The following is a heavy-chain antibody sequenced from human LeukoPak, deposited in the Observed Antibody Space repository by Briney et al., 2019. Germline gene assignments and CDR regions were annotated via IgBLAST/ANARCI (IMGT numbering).Heavy chain of an antibody. Sequence: GSLRLSCAASGFTFNRNAISWVRQAPGKGLEWIGEITHSGGTHYNPSLWSRLTISTDTSRNKLSLQLTSVTAADTGVYFCARVSDIMISFGGAISYFDYWGQGALVTVSS. V-gene: IGHV4-34*01. CDR3: ARVSDIMISFGGAISYFDY. CDR1: GFTFNRNA. CDR2: ITHSGGT. J-gene: IGHJ4*02. D-gene: IGHD3-16*02.